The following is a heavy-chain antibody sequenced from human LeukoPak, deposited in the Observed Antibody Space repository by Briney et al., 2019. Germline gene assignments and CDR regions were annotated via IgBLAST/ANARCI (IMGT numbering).Heavy chain of an antibody. D-gene: IGHD3-10*01. J-gene: IGHJ4*02. CDR2: ITSIGGST. V-gene: IGHV3-64D*06. CDR1: GFTFSSNV. Sequence: GGSLRLSCAASGFTFSSNVMHWVRQAPGKGLEYVSAITSIGGSTYYADSVKGRFTISRDNSKNTLYLQMSSLRPEDTAVYYCVKDDSYYYGSGSSNDWGQGTLVTVSS. CDR3: VKDDSYYYGSGSSND.